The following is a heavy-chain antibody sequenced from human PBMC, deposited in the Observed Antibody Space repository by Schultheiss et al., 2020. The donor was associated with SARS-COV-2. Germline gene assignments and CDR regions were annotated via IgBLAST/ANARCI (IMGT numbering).Heavy chain of an antibody. D-gene: IGHD5-12*01. V-gene: IGHV3-30*03. J-gene: IGHJ4*02. Sequence: GGSLRLSCAASGFTFSSYGMHWVRQAPGKGLEWVAVISYDGSNKYYADSVKGRFTISRDNSKNTLYLQMNSLKTEDTAVYYCTTDPDIVAYYDYWGQGTLVTVSS. CDR3: TTDPDIVAYYDY. CDR1: GFTFSSYG. CDR2: ISYDGSNK.